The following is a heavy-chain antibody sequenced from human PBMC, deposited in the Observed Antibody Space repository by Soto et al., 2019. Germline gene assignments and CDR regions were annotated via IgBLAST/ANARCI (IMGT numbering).Heavy chain of an antibody. CDR3: ARIPVDTSMIYWLDP. V-gene: IGHV4-61*08. CDR2: IYYSGNT. Sequence: SETLSLTCTVSGGSFSSGDYYWCWIRQPPGKGLEWLGYIYYSGNTNYNPSLNSRVFISVDTTKNLFSLKLTSVIAADTAVYYCARIPVDTSMIYWLDPWGQGNLVTVSS. CDR1: GGSFSSGDYY. J-gene: IGHJ5*02. D-gene: IGHD5-18*01.